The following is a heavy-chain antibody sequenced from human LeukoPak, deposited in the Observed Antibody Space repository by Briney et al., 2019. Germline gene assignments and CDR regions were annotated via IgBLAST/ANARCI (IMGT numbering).Heavy chain of an antibody. D-gene: IGHD3-10*01. CDR1: GYTFTGYY. CDR3: ARVVTLWFGRSGYFDY. V-gene: IGHV1-2*02. Sequence: GASVKVSCKASGYTFTGYYVHWVRQAPGQGLEWMGWINPNSGGTNYAQKFQGRVTMTRDTSISTAYMELSRLRSDDTAVYYCARVVTLWFGRSGYFDYWGQGTLVTVSS. J-gene: IGHJ4*02. CDR2: INPNSGGT.